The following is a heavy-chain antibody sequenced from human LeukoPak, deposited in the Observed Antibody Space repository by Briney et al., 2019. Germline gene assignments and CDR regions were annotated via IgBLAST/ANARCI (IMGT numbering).Heavy chain of an antibody. Sequence: GSLRLYCAASGWSFSSFVMHLVRQAPGKGLGYVSAISSNGGSTYYANSVKGRFTISRDNSKNTLYLQMGSLRAENMAVYYCARSRDGYKYFWFDPWGEGTLVTVSS. D-gene: IGHD5-24*01. CDR3: ARSRDGYKYFWFDP. V-gene: IGHV3-64*01. J-gene: IGHJ5*02. CDR1: GWSFSSFV. CDR2: ISSNGGST.